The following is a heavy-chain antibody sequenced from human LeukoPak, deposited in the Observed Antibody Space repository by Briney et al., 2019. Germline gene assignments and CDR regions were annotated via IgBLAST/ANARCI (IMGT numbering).Heavy chain of an antibody. CDR1: GGSISSSSYY. CDR3: ANGFVDTAMDAFDI. CDR2: IYYSGST. V-gene: IGHV4-39*01. Sequence: SETLSLTCTVSGGSISSSSYYWGWIRQPPGKGLEWIGSIYYSGSTYYNPSHKSRVTISVDTSKNQISLKLSSVTAADTAVYYCANGFVDTAMDAFDIWGQGTMVTVSS. J-gene: IGHJ3*02. D-gene: IGHD5-18*01.